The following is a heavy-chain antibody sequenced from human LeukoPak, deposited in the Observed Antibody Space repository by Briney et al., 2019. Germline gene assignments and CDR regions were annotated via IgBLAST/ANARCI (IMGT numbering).Heavy chain of an antibody. CDR3: ARTLYYYDISGYYYDDW. Sequence: SVKVSCKASGGTFISYAISWVRQAPGQGLEWMGGIIPIFGTANYAQKFQGRVTITADKSTSTAYMELSSLRSEDTAVYYCARTLYYYDISGYYYDDWWGQGTLVTVSS. V-gene: IGHV1-69*06. CDR1: GGTFISYA. J-gene: IGHJ4*02. CDR2: IIPIFGTA. D-gene: IGHD3-22*01.